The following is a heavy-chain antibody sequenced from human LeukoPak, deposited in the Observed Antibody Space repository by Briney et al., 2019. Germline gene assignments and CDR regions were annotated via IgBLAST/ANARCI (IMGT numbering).Heavy chain of an antibody. J-gene: IGHJ5*02. Sequence: PGGSLRLSCAASGFTFSSYAMSWVRQAPGKGLEWVSAISGSGGSTYYADSVKGRFTISRDNSTNTLYMQMTSLRAEDTAVYYCANLRPIYLYFDPWGQGTLVTVSS. V-gene: IGHV3-23*01. CDR2: ISGSGGST. CDR1: GFTFSSYA. D-gene: IGHD2-2*02. CDR3: ANLRPIYLYFDP.